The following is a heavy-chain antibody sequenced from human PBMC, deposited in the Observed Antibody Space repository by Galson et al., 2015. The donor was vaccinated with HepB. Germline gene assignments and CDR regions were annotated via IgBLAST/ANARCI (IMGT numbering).Heavy chain of an antibody. CDR3: AKDIRGRGSTSWGFDY. D-gene: IGHD2-2*01. V-gene: IGHV3-9*01. J-gene: IGHJ4*02. CDR2: ISWNSGSI. Sequence: SLRLSCAASGFTFDDYAMHWVRQAPGKGLEWVSGISWNSGSIGYADSVKGRFTISRDNAKNSLYLQMNSLRAEDTALYYCAKDIRGRGSTSWGFDYWGQGTLVTVSS. CDR1: GFTFDDYA.